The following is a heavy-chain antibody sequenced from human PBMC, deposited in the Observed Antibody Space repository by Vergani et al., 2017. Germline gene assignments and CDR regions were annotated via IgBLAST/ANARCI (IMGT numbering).Heavy chain of an antibody. J-gene: IGHJ4*02. CDR1: GGTFSSYT. V-gene: IGHV1-69*02. Sequence: QVQLVQSGAEVKKPGSSVKVSCKASGGTFSSYTISWVRQAPGQGLEWMGRIIPVLGIANYAQKFQGRVTITADKSTSTAYMELSSLRSEDTAVYYCASTSRGGYNYYFDYWGQGTLVTVSS. CDR2: IIPVLGIA. CDR3: ASTSRGGYNYYFDY. D-gene: IGHD5-24*01.